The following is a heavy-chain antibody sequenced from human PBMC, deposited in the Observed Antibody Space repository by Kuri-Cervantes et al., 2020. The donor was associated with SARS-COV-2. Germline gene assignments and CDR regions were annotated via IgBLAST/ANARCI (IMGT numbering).Heavy chain of an antibody. CDR1: GFTVSSNY. Sequence: GESLKISCAASGFTVSSNYMSWVLQAPGKGLEWVSVIYSGGSTYYADSVKGRFTISRDNSKNTLYLQMNSLRAEDTAVYYCARYGAVERDYYYYYGMDVWGQGTTVTVSS. J-gene: IGHJ6*02. CDR2: IYSGGST. V-gene: IGHV3-66*01. CDR3: ARYGAVERDYYYYYGMDV. D-gene: IGHD1-1*01.